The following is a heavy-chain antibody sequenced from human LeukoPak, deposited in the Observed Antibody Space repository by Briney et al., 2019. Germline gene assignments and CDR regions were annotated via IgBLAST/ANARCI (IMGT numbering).Heavy chain of an antibody. CDR2: INHSGST. Sequence: SETLSLTRAVYGGSFSGYYWSWIRQPPGKGLEWIGEINHSGSTNYNPSLKSRVTISVDTSKNQFSLKLSSVTAADTAVYYCARLAPVGLWFGRNYMDVWGKGTTVTISS. J-gene: IGHJ6*03. CDR1: GGSFSGYY. V-gene: IGHV4-34*01. CDR3: ARLAPVGLWFGRNYMDV. D-gene: IGHD3-10*01.